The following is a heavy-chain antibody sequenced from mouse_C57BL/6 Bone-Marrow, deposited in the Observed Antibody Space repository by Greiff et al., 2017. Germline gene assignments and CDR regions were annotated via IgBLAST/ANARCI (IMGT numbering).Heavy chain of an antibody. J-gene: IGHJ4*01. CDR1: GYTFTNYW. D-gene: IGHD2-3*01. CDR3: ARSDGYYAYYAMDY. V-gene: IGHV1-63*01. Sequence: VQLQQSGAELVRPGTSVKISCKASGYTFTNYWIGWAKQRPGHGLEWIGDIYPGSGYTNYNEKFKGKATLTADKSSSTAYMQLRSLTSEDSAIYNRARSDGYYAYYAMDYWGQGTSVTVSS. CDR2: IYPGSGYT.